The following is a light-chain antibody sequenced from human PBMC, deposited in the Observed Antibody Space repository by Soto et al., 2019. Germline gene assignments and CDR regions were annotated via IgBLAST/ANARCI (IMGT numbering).Light chain of an antibody. CDR1: QSVSSSY. Sequence: EIVLTQSPGTLSLATGERATLSCRTSQSVSSSYLAWYQQKPGQAPRLLIYGASSRATGIPDRFSGSGSGTDFTLTISRLEPEDFAVHYCQQYDTSPRTFGQGTKVEIK. CDR2: GAS. V-gene: IGKV3-20*01. J-gene: IGKJ1*01. CDR3: QQYDTSPRT.